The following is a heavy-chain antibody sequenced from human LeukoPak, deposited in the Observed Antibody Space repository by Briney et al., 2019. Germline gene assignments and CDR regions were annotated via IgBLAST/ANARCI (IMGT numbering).Heavy chain of an antibody. Sequence: PSETLSLTCTVSGGSFEHYYWGWIRQPPGKGREWIGYVYYSGSTDYSPSLKSRLTISADTPKNQFSLKLRSVSAADTAVYYCASHRRSHGSEYWGQGILVTVSS. CDR3: ASHRRSHGSEY. D-gene: IGHD3-10*01. CDR1: GGSFEHYY. V-gene: IGHV4-59*01. J-gene: IGHJ4*02. CDR2: VYYSGST.